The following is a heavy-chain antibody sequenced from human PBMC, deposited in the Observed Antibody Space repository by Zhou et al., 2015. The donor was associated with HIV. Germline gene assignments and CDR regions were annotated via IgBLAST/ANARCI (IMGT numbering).Heavy chain of an antibody. CDR2: ITPMFDIK. CDR1: GAPFSTFA. CDR3: ARSSVNHDYAFDI. V-gene: IGHV1-69*17. Sequence: QVQLVQSGAELRKPGSSVKVSCKTSGAPFSTFAINWVRQAPGQGPEWMGGITPMFDIKNYAQRFRARLNISVDQSTSTAYMELSSLTSEDAAIYFCARSSVNHDYAFDIWGQGTKVIVSS. D-gene: IGHD3-22*01. J-gene: IGHJ3*02.